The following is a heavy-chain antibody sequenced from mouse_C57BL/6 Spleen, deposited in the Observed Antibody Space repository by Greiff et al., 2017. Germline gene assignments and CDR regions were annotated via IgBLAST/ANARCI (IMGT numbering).Heavy chain of an antibody. CDR1: GYAFSSSW. J-gene: IGHJ4*01. CDR2: IYPGDGDT. CDR3: ARRYGSYYYAMDY. Sequence: QVQLQQSGPELVKPGASVKISCKASGYAFSSSWMNWVKQRPGKGLEWIGRIYPGDGDTTYNGKFKGKATLTADKSSSTAYMQLSSLTSEDSAVYFCARRYGSYYYAMDYWGQGTSVTVSS. V-gene: IGHV1-82*01. D-gene: IGHD2-2*01.